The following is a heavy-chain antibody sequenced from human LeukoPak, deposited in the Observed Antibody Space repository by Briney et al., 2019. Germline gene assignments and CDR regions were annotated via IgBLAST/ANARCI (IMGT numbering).Heavy chain of an antibody. CDR3: ARVLSMAVAGPSGSFEDY. CDR2: ISDDGSNI. CDR1: EFTFSDYA. Sequence: GGSLRLSCAASEFTFSDYAMHWVRQAPGKGLEWVALISDDGSNIYYAESVKGRFSISRDDSKRTLYLQMKSLRPEDTARYYCARVLSMAVAGPSGSFEDYWGQGTLVTVSS. D-gene: IGHD6-19*01. V-gene: IGHV3-30-3*01. J-gene: IGHJ4*02.